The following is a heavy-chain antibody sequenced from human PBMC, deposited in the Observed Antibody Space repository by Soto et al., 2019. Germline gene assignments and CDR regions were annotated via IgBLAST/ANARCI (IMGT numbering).Heavy chain of an antibody. D-gene: IGHD3-3*01. CDR3: ARAIRFLEWLSLDY. V-gene: IGHV1-69*06. J-gene: IGHJ4*02. CDR2: IIPIFGTA. Sequence: SVKVSCKASAGTFSSYAISWVRQAPGQGLEWMGGIIPIFGTANYAQKFQGRVTITADKSTSTAYMELSSLRSEDTAVYYCARAIRFLEWLSLDYWGQGTLVTVSS. CDR1: AGTFSSYA.